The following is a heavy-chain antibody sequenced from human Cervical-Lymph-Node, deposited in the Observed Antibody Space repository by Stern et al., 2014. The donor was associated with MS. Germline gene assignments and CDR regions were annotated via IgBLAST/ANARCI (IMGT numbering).Heavy chain of an antibody. D-gene: IGHD6-19*01. Sequence: VQLVESGAEVKKPGASVKVSCKASGYTFTGYYMHWVRQAPGQGLEWMGWINPNSGGTNYAQKFQGWVTMTRDTSISTAYMELSRLRSDDTAVYYCARDQGSSGGDWFDPWGQGTLVTVSS. CDR3: ARDQGSSGGDWFDP. CDR1: GYTFTGYY. J-gene: IGHJ5*02. CDR2: INPNSGGT. V-gene: IGHV1-2*04.